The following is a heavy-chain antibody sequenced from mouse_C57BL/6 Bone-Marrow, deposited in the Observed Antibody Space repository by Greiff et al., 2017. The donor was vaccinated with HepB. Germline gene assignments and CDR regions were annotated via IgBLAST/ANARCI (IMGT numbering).Heavy chain of an antibody. V-gene: IGHV1-76*01. J-gene: IGHJ3*01. Sequence: QVQLQQSGAELVRPGASVQLSCKASGYTFTDYYINWVKQRPGQGLEWIARIYPGSGNTYYNEKFKGKATLTAEKSSSTAYMQLSSLTSDDSAVYFCARGGSSPFAYWGQGTLVTVSA. D-gene: IGHD1-1*01. CDR1: GYTFTDYY. CDR3: ARGGSSPFAY. CDR2: IYPGSGNT.